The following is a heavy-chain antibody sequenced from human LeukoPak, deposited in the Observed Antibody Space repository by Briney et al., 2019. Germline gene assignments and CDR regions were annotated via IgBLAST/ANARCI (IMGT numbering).Heavy chain of an antibody. J-gene: IGHJ4*02. V-gene: IGHV3-21*06. CDR3: ARRLDC. CDR2: ISSTGTYL. Sequence: GGSLRLSCAASGFTFTAYNMNWVRQAPGKGLEWVSSISSTGTYLYYADLVKGRFTISRDKNSLYLRMNSLRVEDTAVYYCARRLDCWGQGTLVTVS. CDR1: GFTFTAYN.